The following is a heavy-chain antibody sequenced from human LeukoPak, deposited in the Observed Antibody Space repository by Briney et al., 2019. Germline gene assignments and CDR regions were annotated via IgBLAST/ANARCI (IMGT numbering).Heavy chain of an antibody. V-gene: IGHV1-69*04. J-gene: IGHJ4*02. Sequence: SVKVSCKTSGGPFSSHAVNWVRQAPGQGLEWMGRIIPILGLRNYAQRFQGRLTITADKSTSTVYMDVTSLRSEDTAVYFCARGRGSRTGSNGDYLDYWGQGTLVTVSS. CDR1: GGPFSSHA. CDR3: ARGRGSRTGSNGDYLDY. CDR2: IIPILGLR. D-gene: IGHD1-1*01.